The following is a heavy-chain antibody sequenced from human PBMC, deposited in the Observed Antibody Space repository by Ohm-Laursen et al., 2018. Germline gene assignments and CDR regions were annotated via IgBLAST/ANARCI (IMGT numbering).Heavy chain of an antibody. CDR2: INQSGST. Sequence: SDTLSLTCAVYGGSFSNHYWNWIRQTPGKGLEWIGEINQSGSTNYNPPLKSRVTVSVATSRNNFSLKLSSVTAADTAVYYCASPGYDSSGYYGMDVWGQGTTVTVSS. D-gene: IGHD3-22*01. V-gene: IGHV4-34*01. CDR1: GGSFSNHY. J-gene: IGHJ6*02. CDR3: ASPGYDSSGYYGMDV.